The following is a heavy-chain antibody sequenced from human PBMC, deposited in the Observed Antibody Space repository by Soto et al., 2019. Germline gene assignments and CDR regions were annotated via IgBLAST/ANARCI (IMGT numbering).Heavy chain of an antibody. CDR2: INPNSGGT. Sequence: ASVKFSCKASGYTFTGYYMHWVRQAPGQGLEWMGWINPNSGGTNYAQKFQGWVTMTRDTSISTAYMELSRLRSDDTAVYYCARDGAVAGTPAYYYGMDVWGQGTTVTVSS. D-gene: IGHD6-19*01. CDR1: GYTFTGYY. CDR3: ARDGAVAGTPAYYYGMDV. J-gene: IGHJ6*02. V-gene: IGHV1-2*04.